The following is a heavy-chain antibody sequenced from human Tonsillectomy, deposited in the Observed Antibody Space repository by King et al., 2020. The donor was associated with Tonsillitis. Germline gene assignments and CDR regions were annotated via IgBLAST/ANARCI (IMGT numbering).Heavy chain of an antibody. CDR1: GFTFSSYW. J-gene: IGHJ6*04. D-gene: IGHD1-14*01. CDR2: INSDGSST. Sequence: VQLVESGGGLVQPGGSLRLSCAASGFTFSSYWMHWVRQAPGKGLVWVSRINSDGSSTGYADSVKGRFTISRDNAKNTLYLQMNSLRAEDTAVYYCVGNNLDYSNGMDVWGKGTTVTVSS. CDR3: VGNNLDYSNGMDV. V-gene: IGHV3-74*02.